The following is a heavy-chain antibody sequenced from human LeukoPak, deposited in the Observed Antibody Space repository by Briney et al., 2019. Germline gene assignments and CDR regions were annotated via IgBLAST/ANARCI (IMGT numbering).Heavy chain of an antibody. CDR3: ARDLIGPRWELLADY. CDR2: ISAYSGNT. CDR1: GYTFTSYG. J-gene: IGHJ4*02. Sequence: ASVKVSCKASGYTFTSYGISWVRQAPGQGLEWMGWISAYSGNTNYAQKLQGRVTMTTDTSTSTAYMELRSLRSDDTAVYYCARDLIGPRWELLADYWGQGTLVTVSP. D-gene: IGHD1-26*01. V-gene: IGHV1-18*01.